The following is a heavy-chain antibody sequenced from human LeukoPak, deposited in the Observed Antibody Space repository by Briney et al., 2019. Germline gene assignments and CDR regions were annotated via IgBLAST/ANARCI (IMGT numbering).Heavy chain of an antibody. D-gene: IGHD6-13*01. CDR3: ARGSQIYYYYGMDV. CDR1: GGSISIHY. J-gene: IGHJ6*02. CDR2: IYASGSP. V-gene: IGHV4-4*07. Sequence: SETLSLTCTVSGGSISIHYWSWIRQPAGKGLEWIGRIYASGSPNYNPSLKSRVTMSVDTSKNQFSLKLSSVTATDTAVYYCARGSQIYYYYGMDVWGQGTTVTVSS.